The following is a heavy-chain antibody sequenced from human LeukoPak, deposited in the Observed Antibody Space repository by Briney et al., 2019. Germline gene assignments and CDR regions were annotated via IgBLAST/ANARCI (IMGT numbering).Heavy chain of an antibody. J-gene: IGHJ3*02. Sequence: SETLSLTCTVSGCSISSYYWSWIRQPAGKGLEWIGRIYTSGSTNYNPSLKSRVTMSVDTSKNQFSLKLSSVTAADTAVYYCAAGYSSSWFHAFDIWGQGTMVTVSS. V-gene: IGHV4-4*07. CDR1: GCSISSYY. CDR3: AAGYSSSWFHAFDI. CDR2: IYTSGST. D-gene: IGHD6-13*01.